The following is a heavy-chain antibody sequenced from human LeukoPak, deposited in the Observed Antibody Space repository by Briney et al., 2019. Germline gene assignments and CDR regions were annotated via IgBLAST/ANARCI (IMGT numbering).Heavy chain of an antibody. CDR3: AKDPILFGVDAYGMDV. V-gene: IGHV3-30-3*01. CDR1: GFTFSSYA. J-gene: IGHJ6*02. D-gene: IGHD3-3*01. CDR2: ISYDGSNK. Sequence: PGRSLGLSCAASGFTFSSYAMHWVRQAPGKGLEWVAVISYDGSNKYYADSVKGRFTISRDNSKNTLYVQMNSLRAEDMAVYYCAKDPILFGVDAYGMDVWGQGTTVTVSS.